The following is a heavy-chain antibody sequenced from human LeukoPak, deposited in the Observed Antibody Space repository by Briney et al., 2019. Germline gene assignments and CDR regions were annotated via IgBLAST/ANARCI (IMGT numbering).Heavy chain of an antibody. CDR2: INHSGST. D-gene: IGHD3-16*01. J-gene: IGHJ4*02. CDR1: GGSFSDYY. V-gene: IGHV4-34*01. CDR3: ASLLGGIVGY. Sequence: SETLSLTCAVYGGSFSDYYCTWIRQPPGKGLEWIGEINHSGSTNYNPSLKSRVTISVDTSKNQLSLNLSSVTAADTAVYYCASLLGGIVGYWGQGTLVTVSS.